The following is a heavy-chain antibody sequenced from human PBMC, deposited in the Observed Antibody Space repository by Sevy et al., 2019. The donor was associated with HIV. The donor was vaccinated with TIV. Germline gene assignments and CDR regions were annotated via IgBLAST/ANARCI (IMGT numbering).Heavy chain of an antibody. CDR1: GFTFTNHW. V-gene: IGHV3-74*01. CDR3: ARGPPHSSGNCDVGDS. Sequence: GGSLRLSCAASGFTFTNHWMHWVRQAPGRGLVWVSRINTDGSSTSYADSVKGRFTISRDNAKNTLFLQMNSLRVEDTAVFYCARGPPHSSGNCDVGDSWGQGALVTVSS. J-gene: IGHJ4*02. D-gene: IGHD3-22*01. CDR2: INTDGSST.